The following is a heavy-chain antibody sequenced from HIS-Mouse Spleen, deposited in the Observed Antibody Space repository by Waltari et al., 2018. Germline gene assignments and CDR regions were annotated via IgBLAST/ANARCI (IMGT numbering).Heavy chain of an antibody. CDR1: GGSISSSSYY. V-gene: IGHV4-39*07. J-gene: IGHJ2*01. CDR2: IYYSGST. Sequence: QLQLQESGPGLVKPSETLSLTCTVSGGSISSSSYYWGWIRQPPGKGLEWIGSIYYSGSTYYNPSLSSRVTRSVDTSNNQSSLKLSSVTAADTAVYYCAREIPYSSSWYDWYFDLWGRGTLVTVSS. D-gene: IGHD6-13*01. CDR3: AREIPYSSSWYDWYFDL.